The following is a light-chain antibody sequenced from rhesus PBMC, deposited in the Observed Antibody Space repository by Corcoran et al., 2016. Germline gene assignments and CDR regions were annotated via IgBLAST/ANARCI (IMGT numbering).Light chain of an antibody. Sequence: DIQMTQSPSSLSASVGDTVTITCRARQDISSNLAWYQQKPGKAPKPLINYATNLESGVPSRFSGNGSGTAFTLTIRSLQPEYFATYFCQQFNSAPYSFGQGTKVELK. V-gene: IGKV1-37*01. J-gene: IGKJ2*01. CDR1: QDISSN. CDR3: QQFNSAPYS. CDR2: YAT.